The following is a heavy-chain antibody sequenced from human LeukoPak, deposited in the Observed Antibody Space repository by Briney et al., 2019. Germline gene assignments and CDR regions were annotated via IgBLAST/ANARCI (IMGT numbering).Heavy chain of an antibody. D-gene: IGHD1-14*01. CDR3: AQITAKDAFDI. Sequence: ASVKVSCKASGGTFSSYAISWVRQAPGQGLEWMGGIIPIFGTANYAQKFQGRVTITTDESTSTAYIELSSLRSEDTAVYYCAQITAKDAFDIWGQGTMVTVSS. CDR2: IIPIFGTA. V-gene: IGHV1-69*05. CDR1: GGTFSSYA. J-gene: IGHJ3*02.